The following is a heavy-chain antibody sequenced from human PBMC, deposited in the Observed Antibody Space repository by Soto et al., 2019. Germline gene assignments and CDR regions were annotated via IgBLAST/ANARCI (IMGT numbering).Heavy chain of an antibody. J-gene: IGHJ3*02. CDR1: GFTFSSYW. V-gene: IGHV3-74*01. Sequence: GGSLRLSCAASGFTFSSYWMHWVRQAPGKGLVWVSRINSDGSSTSYADSVKGRFTISRDNAKNTLYLQMNSLRAEDTAVYYCAREGYSSSWYGDAFDIWGQGTMVTVSS. CDR2: INSDGSST. CDR3: AREGYSSSWYGDAFDI. D-gene: IGHD6-13*01.